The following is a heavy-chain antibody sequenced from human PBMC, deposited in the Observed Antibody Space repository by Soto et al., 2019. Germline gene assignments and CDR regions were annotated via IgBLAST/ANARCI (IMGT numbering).Heavy chain of an antibody. CDR1: GFTFSSYA. CDR3: ARERYYDISCFDY. CDR2: ISYDGSNK. Sequence: GGSLGLSCAASGFTFSSYAMHWVRQAPGKGLEWVAVISYDGSNKYYADSVKGRFTISRDNSKNTLYLQMNSLRAEDTAVYYCARERYYDISCFDYWGQGTLVTVSS. V-gene: IGHV3-30-3*01. J-gene: IGHJ4*02. D-gene: IGHD3-9*01.